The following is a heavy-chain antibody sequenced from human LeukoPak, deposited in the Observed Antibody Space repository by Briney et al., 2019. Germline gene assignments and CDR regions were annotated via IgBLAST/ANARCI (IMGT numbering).Heavy chain of an antibody. CDR3: ARGDACSSTTCYGVFDF. J-gene: IGHJ4*02. V-gene: IGHV3-74*01. CDR2: INSDGSSR. CDR1: GLTFSTYY. D-gene: IGHD2-2*01. Sequence: GGSLRLSCAASGLTFSTYYMHWVRQAPGKGLVWVSRINSDGSSRSYADSVKGRFTISRDNAKNTLYLQMNSLRAEDTAVYYCARGDACSSTTCYGVFDFWGQGTLVTVSS.